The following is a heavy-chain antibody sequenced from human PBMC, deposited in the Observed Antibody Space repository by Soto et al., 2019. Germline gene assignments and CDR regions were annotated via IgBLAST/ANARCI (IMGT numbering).Heavy chain of an antibody. CDR1: GLTFSNAW. CDR3: ARAHGYSSGWYYQDGVLDGAFDI. J-gene: IGHJ3*02. CDR2: ISSSSSYI. V-gene: IGHV3-21*01. D-gene: IGHD6-19*01. Sequence: GGSLRLSCAASGLTFSNAWMNWVRQAPGKGLEWVSSISSSSSYIYYADSVKGRFTISRDNAKNSLYLQMNSLRAEDTAVYYCARAHGYSSGWYYQDGVLDGAFDIWGQGTMVTVSS.